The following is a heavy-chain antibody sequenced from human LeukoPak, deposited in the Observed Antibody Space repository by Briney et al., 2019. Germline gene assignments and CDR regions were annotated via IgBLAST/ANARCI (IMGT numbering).Heavy chain of an antibody. CDR2: ISSSSSSI. Sequence: GGSLRLSCTASGFTFRTHTMNWVRQAPGKGLEWVAYISSSSSSIYYADSVRGRFTISRDNAKNSLYLEMNSLRDEDTAVYYCATSRGYDFDYWGQGTLVTVSS. CDR1: GFTFRTHT. J-gene: IGHJ4*02. CDR3: ATSRGYDFDY. D-gene: IGHD2-15*01. V-gene: IGHV3-48*02.